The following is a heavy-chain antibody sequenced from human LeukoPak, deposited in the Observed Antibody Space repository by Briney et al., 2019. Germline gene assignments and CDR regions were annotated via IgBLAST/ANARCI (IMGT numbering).Heavy chain of an antibody. D-gene: IGHD3-3*01. CDR2: ISGSGGST. Sequence: GGSLRLSCAASGFTLRLYAMRWVRQASGKGLEWVSAISGSGGSTYYADSVKGRFTISRDNAKNTLYLQMNSLRAEDTAIYFCAKKGVAGGAPYCFDYWGQGTLVTVSS. J-gene: IGHJ4*02. CDR1: GFTLRLYA. V-gene: IGHV3-23*01. CDR3: AKKGVAGGAPYCFDY.